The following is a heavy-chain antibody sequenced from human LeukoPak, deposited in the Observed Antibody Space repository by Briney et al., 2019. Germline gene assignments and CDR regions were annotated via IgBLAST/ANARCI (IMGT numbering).Heavy chain of an antibody. CDR3: ARAHRSRDGCNKAFDI. Sequence: SETLSLTCAVYGGSFSGYYWSWIRQPPGKGLEWIGEINHSGSTNYNPSLKSRVTISVDTSKNQFSLKLSSVTAADTAVYYCARAHRSRDGCNKAFDIWGQGTMVTVSS. V-gene: IGHV4-34*01. D-gene: IGHD5-24*01. CDR1: GGSFSGYY. J-gene: IGHJ3*02. CDR2: INHSGST.